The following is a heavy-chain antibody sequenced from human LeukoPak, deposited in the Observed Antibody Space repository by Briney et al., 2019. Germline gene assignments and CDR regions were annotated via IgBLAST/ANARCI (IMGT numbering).Heavy chain of an antibody. CDR1: GGSISSGGYS. CDR2: IYHSGST. D-gene: IGHD5-18*01. Sequence: PSQTLSLTCAVSGGSISSGGYSWSWIRQPPGKGLEWIGYIYHSGSTYYNPSLKSRVTISVDRSKNQFSLKLSSVTAADTAVYYCAREEDTAMVFDYWGQGTLVTVSS. CDR3: AREEDTAMVFDY. J-gene: IGHJ4*02. V-gene: IGHV4-30-2*01.